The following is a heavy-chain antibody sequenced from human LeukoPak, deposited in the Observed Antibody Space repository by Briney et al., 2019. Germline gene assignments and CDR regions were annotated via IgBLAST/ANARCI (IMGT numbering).Heavy chain of an antibody. CDR2: IRSDGRDA. CDR3: ARGGIQVSGIDEFDY. J-gene: IGHJ4*02. V-gene: IGHV3-74*01. Sequence: GGSLRLSCAASGFTFSNFWMHWVRQAPGKGLVWVSRIRSDGRDASYVDSVKGRFTISRDNAKNTLYLQMNSLRAEDTAVYYCARGGIQVSGIDEFDYWGQGTLVTVSS. D-gene: IGHD6-19*01. CDR1: GFTFSNFW.